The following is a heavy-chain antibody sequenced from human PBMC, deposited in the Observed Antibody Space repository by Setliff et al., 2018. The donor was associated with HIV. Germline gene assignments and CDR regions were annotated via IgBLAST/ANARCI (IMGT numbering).Heavy chain of an antibody. CDR2: IYYSGST. CDR3: ASQPYNSGWFGGWFDP. Sequence: SETLSLTCAVSGGSISSSNWWSWVRQPPGKGLEWVGHIYYSGSTDYNPSLKSRVTISVDTSKNQFSLKLTSVTAADTAVYYCASQPYNSGWFGGWFDPWGQGTLVTVSS. V-gene: IGHV4-4*02. D-gene: IGHD6-19*01. J-gene: IGHJ5*02. CDR1: GGSISSSNW.